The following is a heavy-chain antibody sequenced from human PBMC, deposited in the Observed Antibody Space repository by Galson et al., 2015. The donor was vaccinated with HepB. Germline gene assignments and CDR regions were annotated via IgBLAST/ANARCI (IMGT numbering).Heavy chain of an antibody. CDR3: ARGRVMVRGRGYFDS. D-gene: IGHD3-10*01. CDR1: GGSFGGYY. V-gene: IGHV4-34*01. CDR2: INHGGST. J-gene: IGHJ4*02. Sequence: ETLSLTCAVYGGSFGGYYWSLIRQPPGKGLEWIGEINHGGSTNYNSSLKNRVTISVDTSKKQFSLRLSSVTAADTAMYYCARGRVMVRGRGYFDSWGQGTLVTVSS.